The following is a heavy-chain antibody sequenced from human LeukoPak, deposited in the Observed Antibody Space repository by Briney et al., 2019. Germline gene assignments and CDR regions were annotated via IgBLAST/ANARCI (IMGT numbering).Heavy chain of an antibody. D-gene: IGHD4-4*01. CDR3: AKDHDYSNYIGY. J-gene: IGHJ4*02. CDR1: GFTFSSYA. Sequence: PGGSLRLSCAASGFTFSSYAVSWVRQAPGKGLEWVSAISGSGGSTYYADSVKGRFTISRDNSKNTLYLQMNSLRAEDTAVYYCAKDHDYSNYIGYWGQGTLVTVSS. V-gene: IGHV3-23*01. CDR2: ISGSGGST.